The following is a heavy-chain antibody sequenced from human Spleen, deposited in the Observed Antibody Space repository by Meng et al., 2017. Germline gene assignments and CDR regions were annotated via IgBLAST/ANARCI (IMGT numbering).Heavy chain of an antibody. CDR2: MSYDGSNN. J-gene: IGHJ5*02. D-gene: IGHD2-8*02. CDR1: GFTFSAYV. CDR3: AREVGYSVDP. V-gene: IGHV3-30*04. Sequence: GGSLRLSCAASGFTFSAYVMHWVRQTPGKGLEWLAVMSYDGSNNYYADSVKGRFTISRDNSKNTLFLQVNSLRAEDTAVYYCAREVGYSVDPWGQGTLVTVSS.